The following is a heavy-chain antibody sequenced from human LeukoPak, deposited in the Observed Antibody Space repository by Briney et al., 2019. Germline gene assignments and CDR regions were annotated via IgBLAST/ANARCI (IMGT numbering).Heavy chain of an antibody. CDR2: ISAYNGNT. V-gene: IGHV1-18*01. D-gene: IGHD2-21*02. J-gene: IGHJ4*02. Sequence: ASVKVSCKASGYTFTSYGISWVRQAPGQGLEWMGWISAYNGNTNYAQKLQGRVTMTTDTSTSTAYMELRSLRSDDTAVYYCARDLRSLAYCGGVCYSDYWGQGTLVTVSS. CDR1: GYTFTSYG. CDR3: ARDLRSLAYCGGVCYSDY.